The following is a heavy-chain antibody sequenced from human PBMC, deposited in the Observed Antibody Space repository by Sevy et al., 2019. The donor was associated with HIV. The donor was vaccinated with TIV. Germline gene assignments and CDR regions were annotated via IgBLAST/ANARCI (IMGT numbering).Heavy chain of an antibody. CDR2: INPNSGDT. J-gene: IGHJ4*02. D-gene: IGHD4-17*01. V-gene: IGHV1-2*02. CDR1: GYTFTGYY. Sequence: ASVKVSCKASGYTFTGYYMHWVRQAPGQGLEWMGWINPNSGDTNYAQKFQGRVTMTRDTSISTAYMELSRLRSDDTAVYYCAISDYGDYVVDYWGQGTLVTVSS. CDR3: AISDYGDYVVDY.